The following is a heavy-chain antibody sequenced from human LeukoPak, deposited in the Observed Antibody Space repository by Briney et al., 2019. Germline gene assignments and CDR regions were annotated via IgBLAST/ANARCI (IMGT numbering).Heavy chain of an antibody. V-gene: IGHV4-61*01. CDR1: GGSVSSGSYY. D-gene: IGHD3-3*01. CDR3: ARFDFVHDSYFDY. CDR2: IYYSGST. J-gene: IGHJ4*02. Sequence: PSETLSLTCTVSGGSVSSGSYYWSWIRQPPGKGLEWIGYIYYSGSTNYNPSLKSRVTISVDTSKNQFSLKLSPVTAADTAVYYCARFDFVHDSYFDYWGQGTLVTVSS.